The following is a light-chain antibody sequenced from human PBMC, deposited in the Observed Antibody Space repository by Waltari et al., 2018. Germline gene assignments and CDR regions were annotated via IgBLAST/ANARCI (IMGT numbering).Light chain of an antibody. CDR3: MSYTSSSSWI. Sequence: QSALTQPASVSGSPGPSITPPCPGTSRHVGAYHYLSWYQQHPGKAPKLMISDVSDRPSGVSNRFSGSKSGNTASLTISGLQAEDEADYFCMSYTSSSSWIFGGGTKLTVL. CDR1: SRHVGAYHY. J-gene: IGLJ2*01. CDR2: DVS. V-gene: IGLV2-14*03.